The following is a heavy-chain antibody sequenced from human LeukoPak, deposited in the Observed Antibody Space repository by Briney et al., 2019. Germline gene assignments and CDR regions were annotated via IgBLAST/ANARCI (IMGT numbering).Heavy chain of an antibody. D-gene: IGHD3-10*01. CDR2: IIPIFGTA. CDR3: ARVDVRGVYFDY. CDR1: GGTFSSYA. Sequence: GASVKVSCKASGGTFSSYAISWVRQAPGQGLEWRGGIIPIFGTANYAQTFQGRVTITTDESTSTAYMELSSLRSEDTAVYYCARVDVRGVYFDYLGQGTLVTVSS. J-gene: IGHJ4*02. V-gene: IGHV1-69*05.